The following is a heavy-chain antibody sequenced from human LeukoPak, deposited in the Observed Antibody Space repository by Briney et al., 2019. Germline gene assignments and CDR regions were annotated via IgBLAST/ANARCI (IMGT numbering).Heavy chain of an antibody. Sequence: GGSLILSCAASGFTVSSNYMSWVRQAPGKGLEWVSIIYSGGSTDYADSVKGRFTISRDTSKNTLFLQMNSLRAEDTAVYFCARQGFWGQGTLVTVSS. CDR1: GFTVSSNY. V-gene: IGHV3-53*01. CDR2: IYSGGST. J-gene: IGHJ4*02. CDR3: ARQGF.